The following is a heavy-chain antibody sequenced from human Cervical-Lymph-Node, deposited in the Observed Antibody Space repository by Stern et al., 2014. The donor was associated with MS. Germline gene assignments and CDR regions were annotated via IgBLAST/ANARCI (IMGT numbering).Heavy chain of an antibody. CDR1: GDSISNDNW. CDR3: ARDQGFQLMNS. V-gene: IGHV4-4*02. D-gene: IGHD2-2*01. CDR2: IYHTGSA. J-gene: IGHJ4*02. Sequence: VQLVESGPGLVRPSGTLSLTCAVSGDSISNDNWRSWVRQPPGKGLEWIGKIYHTGSANSDPSLKSRVTISFDKSKNQFSLRLTSMTAADTAVYYCARDQGFQLMNSWGQGTLVIVSS.